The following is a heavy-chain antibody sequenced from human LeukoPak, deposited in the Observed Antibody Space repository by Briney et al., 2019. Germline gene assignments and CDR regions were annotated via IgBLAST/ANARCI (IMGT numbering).Heavy chain of an antibody. Sequence: ASVKVSCKASGYTFTSYGISWVRQAPGQGLEWMGWISAYNGNTNYAQKLQGRVTTTTDTSTSTAYMELRSLRSDDTAVYYCARDLRSFGTLTNWFDPWGQGTLVTVSS. V-gene: IGHV1-18*01. CDR2: ISAYNGNT. J-gene: IGHJ5*02. CDR1: GYTFTSYG. CDR3: ARDLRSFGTLTNWFDP. D-gene: IGHD3-16*01.